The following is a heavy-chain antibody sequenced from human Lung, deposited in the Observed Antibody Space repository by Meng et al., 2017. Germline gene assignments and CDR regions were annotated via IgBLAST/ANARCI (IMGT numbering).Heavy chain of an antibody. Sequence: VRLWRLVARGKQPGAPTPVSCQASGYTSPYDWLHWVRQAPGQGLEWMGRINPKSGDTHYAQRFQGRVTMTGDTSISTAYMELSGLRSDDTAMYYCARDEDISAAGKLFGDYWGQGTLVTVSS. J-gene: IGHJ4*02. CDR1: GYTSPYDW. CDR2: INPKSGDT. CDR3: ARDEDISAAGKLFGDY. D-gene: IGHD6-13*01. V-gene: IGHV1-2*06.